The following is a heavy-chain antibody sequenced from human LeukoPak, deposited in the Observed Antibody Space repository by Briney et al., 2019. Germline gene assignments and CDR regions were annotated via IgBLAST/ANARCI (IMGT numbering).Heavy chain of an antibody. CDR1: GGSFSGYY. D-gene: IGHD3-10*01. CDR2: INHSGST. V-gene: IGHV4-34*01. CDR3: AKGYYYGSGSYYTPYNWFDP. Sequence: PSETLSLTCAVYGGSFSGYYWSWIRQPPGKGLEWIGEINHSGSTNYNPSLKIRVTISVDTSKNQFSLKLSSVTAADTAVYYCAKGYYYGSGSYYTPYNWFDPWGQGTLVTVSS. J-gene: IGHJ5*02.